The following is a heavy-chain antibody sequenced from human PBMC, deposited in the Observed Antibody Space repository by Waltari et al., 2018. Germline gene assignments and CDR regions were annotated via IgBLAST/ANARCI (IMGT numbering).Heavy chain of an antibody. CDR2: IIPIYGSL. CDR1: GGPFSSYA. J-gene: IGHJ2*01. Sequence: QVQLVQSGAEVKKPGSSVKVSCKASGGPFSSYAISWVRRAAGQGLGWMGGIIPIYGSLNYAQKFVGRVTITADVSTSTAYMELSSLRSDDTAVYYCARYQTNPLWYFDLWGRGTLVTVSS. V-gene: IGHV1-69*12. D-gene: IGHD2-2*01. CDR3: ARYQTNPLWYFDL.